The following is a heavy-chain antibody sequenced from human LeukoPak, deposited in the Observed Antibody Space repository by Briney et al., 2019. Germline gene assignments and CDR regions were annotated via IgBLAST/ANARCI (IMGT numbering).Heavy chain of an antibody. CDR2: IIPIFGTA. D-gene: IGHD2-15*01. J-gene: IGHJ6*02. Sequence: ASVKVSCKASGGTFSSYAISWVRQAPGQGLERMGGIIPIFGTANYAQKFQGRVTITADESTSTAYMELSSLRSEDTAVYYCAGRYCSGGSCHYYYGMDVWGQGTTVTVSS. V-gene: IGHV1-69*13. CDR3: AGRYCSGGSCHYYYGMDV. CDR1: GGTFSSYA.